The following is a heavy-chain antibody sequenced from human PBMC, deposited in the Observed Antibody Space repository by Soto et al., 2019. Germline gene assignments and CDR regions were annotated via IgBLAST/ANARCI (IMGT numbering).Heavy chain of an antibody. D-gene: IGHD6-13*01. CDR3: ARLASRSSWYSDGWFDP. J-gene: IGHJ5*02. CDR2: TYYRSKWYN. V-gene: IGHV6-1*01. CDR1: GDSVSSNSAA. Sequence: TLSLTCAISGDSVSSNSAARNWIRQSPSRGLEWLGRTYYRSKWYNDYAVSVKGRITINPDTSKNQFSLQLNSVTPEDTAVYYCARLASRSSWYSDGWFDPWGQGTLVTVSS.